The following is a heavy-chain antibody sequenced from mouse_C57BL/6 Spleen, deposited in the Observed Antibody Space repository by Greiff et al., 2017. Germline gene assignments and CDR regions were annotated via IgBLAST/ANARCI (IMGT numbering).Heavy chain of an antibody. CDR2: IYPGSGST. CDR3: ARWAQYSAWFAY. J-gene: IGHJ3*01. CDR1: GYTFTSYW. V-gene: IGHV1-55*01. Sequence: QVQLQQPGAELVKPGASVKMSCKASGYTFTSYWITWVKQRPGQGLEWIGDIYPGSGSTNYNEKFKSKATMTVDKSSSTAYMQLSSLTSEDSAVYYCARWAQYSAWFAYWGQGTLVTVSA. D-gene: IGHD1-3*01.